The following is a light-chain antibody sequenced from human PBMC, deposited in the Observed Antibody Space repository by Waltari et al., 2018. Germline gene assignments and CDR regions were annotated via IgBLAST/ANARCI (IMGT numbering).Light chain of an antibody. CDR3: QQRRNWPLT. CDR2: DAS. Sequence: PGERATLSCRASQSVGTYLAWYQQRPGQSPRLLIYDASYRATGIPARFSGSGSETDFTLTISSLQPEDFAVYYCQQRRNWPLTFGGGTRVQI. CDR1: QSVGTY. J-gene: IGKJ4*01. V-gene: IGKV3-11*01.